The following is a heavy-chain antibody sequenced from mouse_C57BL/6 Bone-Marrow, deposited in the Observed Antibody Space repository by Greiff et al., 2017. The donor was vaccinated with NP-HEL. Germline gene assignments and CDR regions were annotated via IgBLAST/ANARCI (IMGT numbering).Heavy chain of an antibody. CDR2: IHPNSGST. CDR3: ARRDDYPYFDY. V-gene: IGHV1-64*01. D-gene: IGHD2-4*01. Sequence: QVQLQQSGAELVKPGASVKLSCTASGYTFTSYWMHWVKQRPGQGLEWIGMIHPNSGSTNYNEKFKSKATLTVDKSSSTAYMQLSSLTSEDSAVYYCARRDDYPYFDYWGKGTTLTVSS. J-gene: IGHJ2*01. CDR1: GYTFTSYW.